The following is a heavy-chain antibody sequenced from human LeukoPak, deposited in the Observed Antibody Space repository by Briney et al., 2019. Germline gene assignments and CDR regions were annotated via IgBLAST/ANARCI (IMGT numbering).Heavy chain of an antibody. CDR1: GYTFTRYY. D-gene: IGHD4-17*01. V-gene: IGHV1-46*01. Sequence: GASVKVSCKASGYTFTRYYMHWVRQAPGQGLEWMGIINPSGGSTSYAQKFQGRVTVTRGTSTSTVYMELSSLRSEDTAVYYCARGDYGDYVDGGTGAFDIWGQGTMVTVSS. J-gene: IGHJ3*02. CDR3: ARGDYGDYVDGGTGAFDI. CDR2: INPSGGST.